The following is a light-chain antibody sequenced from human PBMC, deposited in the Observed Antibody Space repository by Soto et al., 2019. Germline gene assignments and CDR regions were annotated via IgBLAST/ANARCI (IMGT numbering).Light chain of an antibody. CDR1: QSISSW. J-gene: IGKJ2*01. CDR2: KAS. V-gene: IGKV1-5*03. CDR3: QEYKSYST. Sequence: DIQMTQSPSTLSASVGDRVTITCRASQSISSWLAWYQQKPGKAPKLLIYKASSSEIGVPSRFSGSGSGTEFTLTISSLQPDDFETYYCQEYKSYSTFGQGTKLEIK.